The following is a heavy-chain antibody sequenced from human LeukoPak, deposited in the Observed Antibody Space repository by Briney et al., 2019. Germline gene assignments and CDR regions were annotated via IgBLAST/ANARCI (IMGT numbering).Heavy chain of an antibody. V-gene: IGHV4-30-2*01. CDR1: GGSISSGGYS. J-gene: IGHJ4*02. CDR2: IYHSGST. CDR3: ASSPFVVVPAAIPGNY. Sequence: SQTLSLTCAVSGGSISSGGYSWSWIRQPPGKGLEWIGYIYHSGSTYYNPSLKSRVTISVDRSKNQFSLKLSSVTAADTAVYYCASSPFVVVPAAIPGNYWGQGTLVTVSS. D-gene: IGHD2-2*02.